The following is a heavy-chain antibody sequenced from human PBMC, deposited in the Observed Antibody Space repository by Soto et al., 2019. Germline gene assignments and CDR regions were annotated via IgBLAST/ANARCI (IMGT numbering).Heavy chain of an antibody. D-gene: IGHD3-16*01. J-gene: IGHJ4*02. CDR2: INTDGSTT. CDR1: GFTFSNYW. V-gene: IGHV3-74*01. CDR3: ARDLGGYASH. Sequence: EVQLVESGGGLVQPGGSLRLSCAASGFTFSNYWMHWVRQAPGKGPVWVSRINTDGSTTNYADSVKGRFTISRDNAKNTLYLQTNSLGAEDTAVNYCARDLGGYASHCGQGTLVTVSS.